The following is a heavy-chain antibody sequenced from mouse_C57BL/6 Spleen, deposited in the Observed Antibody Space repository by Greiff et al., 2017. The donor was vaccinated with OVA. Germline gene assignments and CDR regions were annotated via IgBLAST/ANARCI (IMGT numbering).Heavy chain of an antibody. CDR2: IHPNSGST. J-gene: IGHJ2*01. D-gene: IGHD1-1*01. Sequence: QVQLKQPGAELVKPGASVKLSCKASGYTFTSYWMHWVKQRPGQGLEWIGMIHPNSGSTNYNEKFKSKATLTVDKSSSTAYMQLSSLTSEDSAVYYCARVYYGSSLDYWGQGTTLTVSA. V-gene: IGHV1-64*01. CDR1: GYTFTSYW. CDR3: ARVYYGSSLDY.